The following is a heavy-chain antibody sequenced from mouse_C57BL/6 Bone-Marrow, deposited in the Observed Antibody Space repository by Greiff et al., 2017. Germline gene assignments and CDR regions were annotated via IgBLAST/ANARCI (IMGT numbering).Heavy chain of an antibody. J-gene: IGHJ1*03. D-gene: IGHD2-10*02. Sequence: QVQLQQPGAELVKPGASVKLSCKASGYTFTSYWMHWVKQRPGQGLEWIGMIHPNSGSTNYNEKFKSKATLTVDKSSTTAYMQRSSLTSEDSAVDYCSREYGRYFDVWGTGTTLTVSS. CDR1: GYTFTSYW. CDR2: IHPNSGST. V-gene: IGHV1-64*01. CDR3: SREYGRYFDV.